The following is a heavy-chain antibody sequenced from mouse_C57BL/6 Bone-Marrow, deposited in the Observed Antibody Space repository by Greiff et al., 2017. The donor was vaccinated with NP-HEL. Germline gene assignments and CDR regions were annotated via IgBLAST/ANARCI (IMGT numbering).Heavy chain of an antibody. J-gene: IGHJ2*01. V-gene: IGHV1-63*01. CDR1: GYTFTNYW. Sequence: QVQLQQSGAELVRPGTSVKMSCKASGYTFTNYWIGWAKQRPGHGLEWIGDIYPGGGYTNYNEKFKGKATLTADKSSSTAYMQFSSLTSEDSAIYYCARRGYSNYEKGFVYWGQGTTLTVSS. CDR3: ARRGYSNYEKGFVY. CDR2: IYPGGGYT. D-gene: IGHD2-5*01.